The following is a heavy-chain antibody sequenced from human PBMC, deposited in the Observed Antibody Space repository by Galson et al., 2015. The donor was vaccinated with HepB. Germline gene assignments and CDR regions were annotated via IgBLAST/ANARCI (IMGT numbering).Heavy chain of an antibody. J-gene: IGHJ6*02. CDR2: IDWDDDK. Sequence: PALVKPTQTLTLTCTFSGFSLSTSGMCVSWIRQPPGKALEWLARIDWDDDKYYSTSLKTRLTISKDTSKNQVVLTMTNMDPVDTATYYCARIRPISDDSSGYHSSNQNYGMDVWGQGTTVTVSS. CDR3: ARIRPISDDSSGYHSSNQNYGMDV. D-gene: IGHD3-22*01. V-gene: IGHV2-70*11. CDR1: GFSLSTSGMC.